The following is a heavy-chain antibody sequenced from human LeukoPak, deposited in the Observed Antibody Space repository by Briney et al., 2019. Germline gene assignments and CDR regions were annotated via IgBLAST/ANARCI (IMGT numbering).Heavy chain of an antibody. Sequence: SETLSLTCTVSGGSISSYYWSWIRQPPGKGLEWIGYIYHSGSTYYNPSLKSRVTISVDRSKNQFSLKLSSVTAADTAVYYCAGTPTYGDYVPRSFDYWGQGTLVTVSS. J-gene: IGHJ4*02. CDR1: GGSISSYY. D-gene: IGHD4-17*01. V-gene: IGHV4-59*04. CDR2: IYHSGST. CDR3: AGTPTYGDYVPRSFDY.